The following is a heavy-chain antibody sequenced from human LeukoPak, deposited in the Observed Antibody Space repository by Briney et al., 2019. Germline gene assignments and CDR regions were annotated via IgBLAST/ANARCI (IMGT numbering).Heavy chain of an antibody. V-gene: IGHV3-74*01. CDR3: ARGLHGRDEY. D-gene: IGHD2-21*02. J-gene: IGHJ4*02. Sequence: GGSLRLSCAASGFTFSSAWFHWVRQGPGKGLVWVARINEDGRTTNYADSVKGRFTISRDNAKNTVYLQMSDLRVEDAAVYYCARGLHGRDEYGGQGTLVTVSS. CDR1: GFTFSSAW. CDR2: INEDGRTT.